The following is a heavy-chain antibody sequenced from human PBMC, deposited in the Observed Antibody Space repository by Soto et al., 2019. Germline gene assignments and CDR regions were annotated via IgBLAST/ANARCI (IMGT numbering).Heavy chain of an antibody. CDR1: GFTFSSYA. V-gene: IGHV3-23*01. Sequence: GGSLRLSCAASGFTFSSYAMSWVRQAPGKGLEWVSAISGSGGSTYYADSVKGRFTISRDNSKNTLYLQMNSLRAEDTAVYYCGYLNGYCSGGSCYGGGPDAFDIWGQGTMVTVSS. CDR3: GYLNGYCSGGSCYGGGPDAFDI. D-gene: IGHD2-15*01. CDR2: ISGSGGST. J-gene: IGHJ3*02.